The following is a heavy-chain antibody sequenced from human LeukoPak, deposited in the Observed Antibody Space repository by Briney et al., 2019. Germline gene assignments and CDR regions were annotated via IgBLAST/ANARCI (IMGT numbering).Heavy chain of an antibody. D-gene: IGHD3-22*01. CDR1: GFTVSSNY. Sequence: GGSLRLSCAASGFTVSSNYMSWVRQAPGKGLEWVSVIYSGGSTYYADSVKGRFTISRDNSKNTLYLQMNSLRAEDTAVYYCASDPSYDSSGYYYPPSGYWGQGTLVTVSS. CDR3: ASDPSYDSSGYYYPPSGY. V-gene: IGHV3-53*01. J-gene: IGHJ4*02. CDR2: IYSGGST.